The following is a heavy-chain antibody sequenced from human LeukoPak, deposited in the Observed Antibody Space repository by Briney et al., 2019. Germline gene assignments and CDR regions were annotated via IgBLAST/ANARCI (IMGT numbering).Heavy chain of an antibody. J-gene: IGHJ4*02. Sequence: KRGESLKISCQGSGYTFSTFWINWVRQLPGKGLEWVVRFDPSNSYTNYSPSFQGHVTISADKSISTAYLQWSSLKASDTAMYYCARGRGYSPENFNYWGQGTLVTVSS. CDR1: GYTFSTFW. V-gene: IGHV5-10-1*01. CDR3: ARGRGYSPENFNY. D-gene: IGHD5-18*01. CDR2: FDPSNSYT.